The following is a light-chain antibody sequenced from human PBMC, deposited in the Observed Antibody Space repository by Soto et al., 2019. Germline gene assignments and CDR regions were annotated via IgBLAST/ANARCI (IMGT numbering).Light chain of an antibody. CDR3: QKYNSAPLT. V-gene: IGKV1-27*01. Sequence: DIQMTQSPSSLSASVGDRVTITCRASQGISTYLAWYQQKPGKVPKLLIYAASTLQSGVPSRFSGGGSGTDFTLIISSLQPEDVATYYCQKYNSAPLTFGGGTKVEIK. CDR1: QGISTY. J-gene: IGKJ4*01. CDR2: AAS.